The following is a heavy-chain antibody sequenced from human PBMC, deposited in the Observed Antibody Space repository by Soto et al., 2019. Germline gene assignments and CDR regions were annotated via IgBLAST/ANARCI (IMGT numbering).Heavy chain of an antibody. V-gene: IGHV1-18*04. J-gene: IGHJ5*02. CDR3: ARVVDDYGDYVSIAWFDP. CDR1: CYTFTSYG. D-gene: IGHD4-17*01. Sequence: GASVKVSCKASCYTFTSYGISWVRQAPGQGLEWMGWISAYNGNTNYAQKLQGRVTMTTDTSTSTAYMELRSLRSDDTAVYYCARVVDDYGDYVSIAWFDPWGQGTRVTVSS. CDR2: ISAYNGNT.